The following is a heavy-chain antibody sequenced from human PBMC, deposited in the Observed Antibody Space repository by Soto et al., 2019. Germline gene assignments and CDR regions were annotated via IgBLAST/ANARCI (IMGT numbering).Heavy chain of an antibody. V-gene: IGHV1-2*02. Sequence: GASVKVSCKASGYTFTGHYIHWVRQAPEQGPEWMGEIGPESGATRYAQRFQGRVTMTRDMSITTVYMELNNLSPDDTAVYYCGRGRSGQIVVLCWGRGTPITVCS. J-gene: IGHJ1*01. CDR2: IGPESGAT. CDR1: GYTFTGHY. CDR3: GRGRSGQIVVLC. D-gene: IGHD1-26*01.